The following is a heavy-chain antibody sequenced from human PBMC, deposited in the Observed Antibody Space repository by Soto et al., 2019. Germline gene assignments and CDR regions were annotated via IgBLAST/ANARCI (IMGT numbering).Heavy chain of an antibody. D-gene: IGHD5-12*01. CDR2: ISNDGGTQ. J-gene: IGHJ4*02. Sequence: GGSLRLSCAASTLTVSLYGIQWVRQAPGKGLDWVAFISNDGGTQYYADSVKGRFSISRDNSKNTLYLQMNSLRAEDTAVYYCAKDRDGYNLHWGQGTLVTVSS. CDR1: TLTVSLYG. V-gene: IGHV3-30*18. CDR3: AKDRDGYNLH.